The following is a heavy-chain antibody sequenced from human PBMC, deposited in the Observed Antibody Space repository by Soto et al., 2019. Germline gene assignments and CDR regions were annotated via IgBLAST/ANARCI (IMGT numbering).Heavy chain of an antibody. Sequence: EVQLVESGGGLVQPGGTLSLSCAASGFTFTRYWMHWVRQAPGKGLVWVARINIEGTTRTYADSVKGRFTISRDNDRNLLYLQMKSLRDDDPGVYYCARPISGSHDCCAPWGQGTLVTVSS. V-gene: IGHV3-74*01. CDR3: ARPISGSHDCCAP. CDR2: INIEGTTR. CDR1: GFTFTRYW. J-gene: IGHJ5*02. D-gene: IGHD3-10*01.